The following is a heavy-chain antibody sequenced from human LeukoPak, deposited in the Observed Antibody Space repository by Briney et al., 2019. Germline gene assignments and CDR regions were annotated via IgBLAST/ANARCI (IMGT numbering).Heavy chain of an antibody. CDR3: ARSRADYDILTGILDY. CDR2: LSHTGNT. D-gene: IGHD3-9*01. V-gene: IGHV4-34*01. J-gene: IGHJ4*02. Sequence: SETLSLTCNVSGGSFSGFYWSWIRQPPTEGLEWVGELSHTGNTNYNPSLKSRVTISVDTSKNQFSLKLSSVTAADTAVYYCARSRADYDILTGILDYWGQGTLVIVAS. CDR1: GGSFSGFY.